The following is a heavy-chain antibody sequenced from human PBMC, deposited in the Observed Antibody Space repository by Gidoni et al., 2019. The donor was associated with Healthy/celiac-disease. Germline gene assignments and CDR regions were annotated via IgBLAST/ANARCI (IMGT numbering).Heavy chain of an antibody. CDR2: IKPDGSEK. D-gene: IGHD3-22*01. Sequence: EVQLVASGGALVQPGASLRLSCAASGFTFSSYWMGWVRQAPGKGLEWVANIKPDGSEKYYVDSVKGRFTISRVNAKNSLYLQMNSLRAEDTAVYYCARDGSSGYHENWFDPWGQGTLVTVSS. J-gene: IGHJ5*02. V-gene: IGHV3-7*01. CDR1: GFTFSSYW. CDR3: ARDGSSGYHENWFDP.